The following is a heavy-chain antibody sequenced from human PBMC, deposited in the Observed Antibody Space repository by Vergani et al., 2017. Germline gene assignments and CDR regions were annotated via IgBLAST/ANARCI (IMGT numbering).Heavy chain of an antibody. D-gene: IGHD5-12*01. J-gene: IGHJ4*02. Sequence: QVQLQESGPGLVKPSQTLSLTCTVSGGSISSGDYYCGWIGQPPGKGLEWIGYIYYSGSTYYNPSLKSRVTISVDTSKNQFSLKLSSVTAADTAVYYCARDFGGYEGFDYWGQGTLVTVSS. CDR2: IYYSGST. CDR3: ARDFGGYEGFDY. CDR1: GGSISSGDYY. V-gene: IGHV4-30-4*08.